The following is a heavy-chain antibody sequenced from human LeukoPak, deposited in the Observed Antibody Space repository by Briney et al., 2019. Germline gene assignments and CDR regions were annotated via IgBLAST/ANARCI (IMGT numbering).Heavy chain of an antibody. V-gene: IGHV3-23*01. D-gene: IGHD5-12*01. CDR2: ISGSGGST. CDR3: AADGYKSVDAFDI. CDR1: GFTFSSYA. J-gene: IGHJ3*02. Sequence: GGSLRLSCAASGFTFSSYAMSWVRQAPGEGLEWVSAISGSGGSTYYADSVKGRFTISRDNSKNTLYLQMNSLRAEDTAVYYCAADGYKSVDAFDIWGQGTMVTVSS.